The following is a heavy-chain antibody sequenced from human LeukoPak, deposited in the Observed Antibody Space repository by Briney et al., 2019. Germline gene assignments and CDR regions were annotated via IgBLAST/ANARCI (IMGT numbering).Heavy chain of an antibody. Sequence: ASVNVSCKASGYTFTGYYMHWVRQAPGRGLEWMGWINPNSGGTNYAPKFQGRVTMTRDTSVSTSHMELSNVRSDDTAVYYCARGTTVTTPFDYWGQGTLVTVSS. J-gene: IGHJ4*02. CDR1: GYTFTGYY. D-gene: IGHD4-17*01. CDR3: ARGTTVTTPFDY. V-gene: IGHV1-2*02. CDR2: INPNSGGT.